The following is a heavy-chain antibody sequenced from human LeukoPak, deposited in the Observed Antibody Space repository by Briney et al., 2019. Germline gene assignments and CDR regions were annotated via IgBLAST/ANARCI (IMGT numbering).Heavy chain of an antibody. CDR1: GFTFSTYW. Sequence: GGSLRLSCAASGFTFSTYWMHWVRQDPGKGLVWVSRISSDASITTYADPVKGRFTISRDNAKNTLYLQMNSLRAEDTALYYCATSARTYIGSSLDYWGQGTLVTVSS. D-gene: IGHD2-15*01. CDR2: ISSDASIT. V-gene: IGHV3-74*01. J-gene: IGHJ4*02. CDR3: ATSARTYIGSSLDY.